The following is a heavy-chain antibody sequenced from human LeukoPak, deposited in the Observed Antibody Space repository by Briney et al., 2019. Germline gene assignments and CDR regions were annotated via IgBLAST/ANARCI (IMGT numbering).Heavy chain of an antibody. CDR2: IYYSGST. J-gene: IGHJ5*02. CDR1: GGSISSYY. CDR3: ARKGDNWNYDWFDP. V-gene: IGHV4-59*01. D-gene: IGHD1-7*01. Sequence: SETLSLTCTVSGGSISSYYWSWIRQPPGKGLEWIGYIYYSGSTNYNPSPKSRVTISVDTSKNQFSLKLSSVTAADTAVYYCARKGDNWNYDWFDPWGQGTLVTVSS.